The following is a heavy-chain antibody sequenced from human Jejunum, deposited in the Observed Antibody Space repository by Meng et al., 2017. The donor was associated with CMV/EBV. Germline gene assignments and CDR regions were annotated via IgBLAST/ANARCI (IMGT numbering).Heavy chain of an antibody. CDR2: ITSSSTYI. D-gene: IGHD2-21*02. CDR1: GFTFKPYT. J-gene: IGHJ4*02. Sequence: CAASGFTFKPYTVSWFRQAPGRGLEWVSSITSSSTYIYSADSVKGQFTISRDNAKNSLYLQMNSLRAEDTAVYYCARDYRTGDGSGWGQGTLVTVSS. CDR3: ARDYRTGDGSG. V-gene: IGHV3-21*01.